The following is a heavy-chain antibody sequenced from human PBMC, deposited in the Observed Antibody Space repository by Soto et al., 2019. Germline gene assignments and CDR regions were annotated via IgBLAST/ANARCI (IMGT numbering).Heavy chain of an antibody. Sequence: SETLSLTCTVSGGSISSYYWSWIRQPAGKGLEWIGRIYTSGSTNYNPSLKSRVTMSVDTSKNQFSLKLSSVTAADTAVYYCARSHVVSSSFHYYYGMDVWGQGTTVTVSS. CDR1: GGSISSYY. D-gene: IGHD6-6*01. V-gene: IGHV4-4*07. CDR3: ARSHVVSSSFHYYYGMDV. J-gene: IGHJ6*02. CDR2: IYTSGST.